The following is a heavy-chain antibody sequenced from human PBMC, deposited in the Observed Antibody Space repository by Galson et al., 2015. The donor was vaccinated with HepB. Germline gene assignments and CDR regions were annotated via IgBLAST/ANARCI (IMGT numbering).Heavy chain of an antibody. CDR2: IYPGDSDT. CDR1: GYSFTSYW. Sequence: QSGAEVKKPGESLKISCKGSGYSFTSYWIGWVRQMPGKGLEWMGIIYPGDSDTRYSPSFQGQVTISADKSISTAYLQWSSLKASDTAMYYCARMGGPKGYSYDLFDYWGQGTLVTVSS. CDR3: ARMGGPKGYSYDLFDY. V-gene: IGHV5-51*01. J-gene: IGHJ4*02. D-gene: IGHD5-18*01.